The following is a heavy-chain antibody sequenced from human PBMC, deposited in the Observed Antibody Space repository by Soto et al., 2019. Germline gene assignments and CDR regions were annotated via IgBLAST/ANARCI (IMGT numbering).Heavy chain of an antibody. CDR2: ISGSGGDT. Sequence: PGGSLSLSCAASGFTFISYAVSWVRPAPGKGLEWVSTISGSGGDTYYADSVKGRFTISRDNSKNTLYLQMTSLRAEDTALYYCTRASSDRNHMEVWGPGTTVTVSS. CDR1: GFTFISYA. J-gene: IGHJ6*02. V-gene: IGHV3-23*01. CDR3: TRASSDRNHMEV.